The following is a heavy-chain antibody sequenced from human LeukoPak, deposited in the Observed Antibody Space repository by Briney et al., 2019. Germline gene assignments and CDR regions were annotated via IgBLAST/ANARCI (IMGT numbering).Heavy chain of an antibody. CDR2: IYTSGST. Sequence: SETLSLTCTVSGGSISSYYWSWIRQPAGKGLEWIGRIYTSGSTNYNPSLKSRVTMSVDTSKNQFSLKLSSVTAADTAVYYCARCPTYSSSYYFDYWGQGTLVTVSS. CDR1: GGSISSYY. CDR3: ARCPTYSSSYYFDY. J-gene: IGHJ4*02. D-gene: IGHD6-6*01. V-gene: IGHV4-4*07.